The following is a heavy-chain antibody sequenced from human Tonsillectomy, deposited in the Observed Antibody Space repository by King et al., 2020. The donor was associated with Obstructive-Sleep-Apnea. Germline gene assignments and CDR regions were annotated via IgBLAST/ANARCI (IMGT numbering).Heavy chain of an antibody. Sequence: VQLVESGGGLVQPGGALRLSCAASGFTFRSYWMHWVRPAPGKGLVWFSLINSDGSSTSYADSGKGRFTITRDNAKNTLYLQMNSMRAEDTAVYYCARAAGGDYWGQGTLVTVSS. V-gene: IGHV3-74*01. CDR1: GFTFRSYW. CDR2: INSDGSST. CDR3: ARAAGGDY. D-gene: IGHD3-10*01. J-gene: IGHJ4*02.